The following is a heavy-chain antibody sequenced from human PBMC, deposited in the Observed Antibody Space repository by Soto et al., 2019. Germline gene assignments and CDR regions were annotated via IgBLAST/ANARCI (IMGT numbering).Heavy chain of an antibody. J-gene: IGHJ6*02. CDR3: ATKARVTNYLYYGMDV. CDR1: GLTFNTSG. CDR2: ISYDGATQ. V-gene: IGHV3-30*03. Sequence: GGSLRLSCEVPGLTFNTSGMHWVRQAPGKGLEWLAVISYDGATQYYGDTVKGRFTISRDNSKNTLFLHMGRLRAEDTAMYYCATKARVTNYLYYGMDVWGLGTTVTVSS. D-gene: IGHD2-21*02.